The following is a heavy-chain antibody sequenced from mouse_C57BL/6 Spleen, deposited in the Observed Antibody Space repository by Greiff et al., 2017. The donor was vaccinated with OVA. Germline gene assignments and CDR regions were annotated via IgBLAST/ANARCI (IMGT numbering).Heavy chain of an antibody. D-gene: IGHD2-5*01. V-gene: IGHV1-74*01. CDR2: IHPSDSDP. J-gene: IGHJ1*03. CDR3: AIGDDSNYAGYFDV. CDR1: GYTFTSYW. Sequence: VQLQQPGAELVKPGASVKVSCKASGYTFTSYWMHWVKQRPGQGLEWIGRIHPSDSDPNYNQKFKGKATLTVDKSSSTAYMQLSSLTSEDSAVYYCAIGDDSNYAGYFDVWGTGTTVTVSS.